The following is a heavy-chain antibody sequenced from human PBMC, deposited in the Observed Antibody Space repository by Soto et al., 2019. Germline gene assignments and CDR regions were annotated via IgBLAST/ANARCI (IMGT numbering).Heavy chain of an antibody. Sequence: QLQLQESGSGMVKTSQTLSINGAVSGGSISSGGYSWSWIRQPPGKDLEWIGYIYHSGSTYYNPAIKSRATISVDRSKTQFTLQLSSVNAADTAVYYCARVPGLCGGGTLVTVSS. V-gene: IGHV4-30-2*01. CDR1: GGSISSGGYS. CDR3: ARVPGL. J-gene: IGHJ2*01. CDR2: IYHSGST.